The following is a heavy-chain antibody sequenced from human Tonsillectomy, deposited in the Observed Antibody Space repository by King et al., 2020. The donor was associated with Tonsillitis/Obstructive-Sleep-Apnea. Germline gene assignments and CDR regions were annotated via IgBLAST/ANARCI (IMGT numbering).Heavy chain of an antibody. CDR1: GFTFSSYA. CDR3: ARDTSTPYSSSWYGDYYYYYCMDV. V-gene: IGHV3-30*01. Sequence: VQLVESGGGVVQPGRSLRLSCAASGFTFSSYAMHWVRQAPGKGLEWVAVISYDGSNKYYADSVKGRFTISRDNSKNTLYLQMNSLRAEDTAVYYCARDTSTPYSSSWYGDYYYYYCMDVWGKGTTVTVSS. CDR2: ISYDGSNK. D-gene: IGHD6-13*01. J-gene: IGHJ6*03.